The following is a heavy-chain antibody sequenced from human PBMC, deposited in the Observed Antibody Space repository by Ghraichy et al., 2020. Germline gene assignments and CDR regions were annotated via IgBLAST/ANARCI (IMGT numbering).Heavy chain of an antibody. CDR3: ARQKGPLYDYIWGSYRYYFDY. CDR2: IYYSGST. Sequence: SETLSLTCTVSGGSISSSSYYWGWIRQPPGKGLEWIGSIYYSGSTYYNPSLKSRVTISVDTSKNQFSLKLSSVTAADTAVYYCARQKGPLYDYIWGSYRYYFDYWGQGTLVTVSS. J-gene: IGHJ4*02. V-gene: IGHV4-39*01. CDR1: GGSISSSSYY. D-gene: IGHD3-16*02.